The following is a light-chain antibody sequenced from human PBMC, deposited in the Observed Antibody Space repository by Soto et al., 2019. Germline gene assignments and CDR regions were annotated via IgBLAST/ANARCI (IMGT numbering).Light chain of an antibody. CDR1: QSVSSSY. CDR2: GAS. CDR3: QQYGSSPLFP. J-gene: IGKJ3*01. V-gene: IGKV3-20*01. Sequence: EIVLTQSPGTLSLSPGERATLSCRASQSVSSSYLAWYQQKPGQAPRLLIYGASSRATGIPDRFSGSGSGTDFTLTISRLEPEDFAVYYCQQYGSSPLFPFGPETKVDIK.